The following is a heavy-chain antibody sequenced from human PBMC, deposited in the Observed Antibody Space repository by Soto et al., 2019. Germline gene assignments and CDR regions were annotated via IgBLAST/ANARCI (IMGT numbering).Heavy chain of an antibody. J-gene: IGHJ5*02. D-gene: IGHD2-8*01. CDR1: GGSISSYY. Sequence: PSETLSLTCTVSGGSISSYYWSWIRQPPGKGLEWIGYIYYSGSTNYNPSLKSRVTISVDTSKNQFSLKLSSVTAADTAVYYCARDAKWAWFDPWGQGTLVTVSS. CDR3: ARDAKWAWFDP. CDR2: IYYSGST. V-gene: IGHV4-59*01.